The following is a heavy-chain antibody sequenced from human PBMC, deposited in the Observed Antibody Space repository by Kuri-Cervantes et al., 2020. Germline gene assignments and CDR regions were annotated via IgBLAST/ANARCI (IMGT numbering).Heavy chain of an antibody. D-gene: IGHD1-1*01. V-gene: IGHV4-38-2*01. CDR2: IYHTGST. Sequence: ESLKISCAVSGDSISSGYFWGWIRQPPGKGLEWIRNIYHTGSTYYNPSLKSRVTLSVDTTKEQFSLKLSSVTAADTAVYYCARQNQLVMNAFEKWGQGTMVTVSS. J-gene: IGHJ3*02. CDR3: ARQNQLVMNAFEK. CDR1: GDSISSGYF.